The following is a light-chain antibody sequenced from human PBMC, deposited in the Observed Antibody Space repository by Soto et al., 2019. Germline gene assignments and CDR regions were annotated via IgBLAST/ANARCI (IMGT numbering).Light chain of an antibody. CDR3: QQYGSSPIT. J-gene: IGKJ4*01. V-gene: IGKV3-20*01. Sequence: EIVLTQSPGTLSLSPGERATLSCRASQSVSSSYLAWYQQKPGQAPRLLIYGASHRATGIPDRFSGSGSGTDFTLTISRLEPEDFAVDYCQQYGSSPITFGGGTKVEIK. CDR2: GAS. CDR1: QSVSSSY.